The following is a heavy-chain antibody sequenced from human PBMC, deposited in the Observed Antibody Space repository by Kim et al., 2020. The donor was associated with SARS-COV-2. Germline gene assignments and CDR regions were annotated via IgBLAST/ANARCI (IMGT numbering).Heavy chain of an antibody. J-gene: IGHJ4*02. CDR3: ARGRYSGYDI. CDR1: GGSFSGYY. V-gene: IGHV4-34*01. CDR2: INHSGST. Sequence: SETLSLTCAVYGGSFSGYYWSWIRQPPGKGLEWIGEINHSGSTNYNPSLKSRVTISVDTSKNQFSLKLSSVTAADTAVYYCARGRYSGYDIGGQGTLVTV. D-gene: IGHD5-12*01.